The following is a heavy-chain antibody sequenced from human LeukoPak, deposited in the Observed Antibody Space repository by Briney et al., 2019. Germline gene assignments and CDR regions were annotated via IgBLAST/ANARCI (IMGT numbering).Heavy chain of an antibody. J-gene: IGHJ5*02. CDR3: ARYDSGTFYKANWFDP. Sequence: SETLSLTCPVSGVSISTGCYYWSWIRQHPGKGLQSIGYIYYSGSTYYNPSLESRVTISLDTSNNHFSLKLSSVTAADTAVYYCARYDSGTFYKANWFDPWGQGTLVTVSS. CDR1: GVSISTGCYY. CDR2: IYYSGST. D-gene: IGHD3-10*01. V-gene: IGHV4-31*03.